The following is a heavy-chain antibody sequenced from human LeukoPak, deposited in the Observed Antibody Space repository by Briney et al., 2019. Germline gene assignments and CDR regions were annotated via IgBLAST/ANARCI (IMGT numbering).Heavy chain of an antibody. CDR2: ISYDGSNE. D-gene: IGHD3-22*01. CDR3: ARDLYRIVVVPHYFDY. V-gene: IGHV3-30*03. Sequence: GGSLRLSCAVSGFTFSSYGMHWVRQAPGKGLEWLTVISYDGSNEYYADSVKGRFTISRDTSKNKVYLQMNSLRAEDTAVYYCARDLYRIVVVPHYFDYWGQGTLVTVSS. J-gene: IGHJ4*02. CDR1: GFTFSSYG.